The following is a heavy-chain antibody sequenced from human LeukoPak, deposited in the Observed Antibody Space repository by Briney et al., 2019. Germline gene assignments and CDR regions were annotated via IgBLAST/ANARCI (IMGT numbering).Heavy chain of an antibody. CDR1: GYTFTSYD. CDR3: ARSRQKMRGPIKTWFDP. Sequence: ASVKVSCKASGYTFTSYDINWVRQATGQGLEWMGWMNPNSGNTGYAQKFQGRVTMTRNTSISTAYMELSSLRSEDTAVYYCARSRQKMRGPIKTWFDPWGQGTLVTVSS. D-gene: IGHD2-15*01. V-gene: IGHV1-8*01. J-gene: IGHJ5*02. CDR2: MNPNSGNT.